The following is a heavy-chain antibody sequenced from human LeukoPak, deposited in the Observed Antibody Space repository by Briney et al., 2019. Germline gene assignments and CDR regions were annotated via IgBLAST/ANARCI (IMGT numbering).Heavy chain of an antibody. CDR1: GFTFRHHL. D-gene: IGHD1-1*01. V-gene: IGHV3-64*01. CDR2: ISSDGGST. Sequence: GGSLRLTCAASGFTFRHHLMHWVRQAPGKGLEYVAGISSDGGSTNYGNSLKGRFTISRDNSKNTLYLQMGGLRAEDMAVYYCARDPSGGTTSSWFDVWGQGSLVTVSS. CDR3: ARDPSGGTTSSWFDV. J-gene: IGHJ5*02.